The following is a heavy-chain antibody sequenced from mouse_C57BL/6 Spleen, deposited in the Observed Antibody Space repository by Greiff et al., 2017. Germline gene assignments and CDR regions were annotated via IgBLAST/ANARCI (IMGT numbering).Heavy chain of an antibody. J-gene: IGHJ4*01. Sequence: QVQLKESGPGLVAPSQSLSITCTVSGFSLTSYAISWVRQPPGTGLEWLGVIWTGGGTNYNSALKSRLSISKHNSKSQVFLKMNILQTDDTARYYCARNGGYITTGVALYYYAMDYWGQGTSVTVSS. V-gene: IGHV2-9-1*01. D-gene: IGHD1-1*01. CDR1: GFSLTSYA. CDR2: IWTGGGT. CDR3: ARNGGYITTGVALYYYAMDY.